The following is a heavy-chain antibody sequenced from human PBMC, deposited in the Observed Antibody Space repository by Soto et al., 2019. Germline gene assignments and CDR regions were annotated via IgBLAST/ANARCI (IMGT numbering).Heavy chain of an antibody. Sequence: PGGSLRLSCAASGFTFSSYSMNWVRQAPGKGLEWVSYISSSSSTIYYADSVKGRFTISRDNAKNSLYLQMNSLRDEGTAVYYCARDLTTMVRGVRYPDYYYGMDVWGQGTTVTVSS. J-gene: IGHJ6*02. CDR3: ARDLTTMVRGVRYPDYYYGMDV. CDR1: GFTFSSYS. D-gene: IGHD3-10*01. CDR2: ISSSSSTI. V-gene: IGHV3-48*02.